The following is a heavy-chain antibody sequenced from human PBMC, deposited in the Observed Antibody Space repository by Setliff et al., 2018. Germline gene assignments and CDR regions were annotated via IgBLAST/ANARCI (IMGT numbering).Heavy chain of an antibody. CDR1: GFTFNSYA. Sequence: PGGSLRLSCVASGFTFNSYAINWVRQAPGKGLEWVSSISGSGSDTYYTDSVKGRFTISRDNSKNTLYLQMNSLRAEDTAVYFCAKGRYCSTTSCYAYSYNYMDVWGRGTTVTVSS. V-gene: IGHV3-23*01. D-gene: IGHD2-2*01. CDR2: ISGSGSDT. CDR3: AKGRYCSTTSCYAYSYNYMDV. J-gene: IGHJ6*03.